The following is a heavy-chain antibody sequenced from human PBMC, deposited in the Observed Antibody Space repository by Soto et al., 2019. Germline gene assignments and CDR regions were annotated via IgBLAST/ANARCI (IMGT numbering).Heavy chain of an antibody. J-gene: IGHJ4*02. CDR3: VRSGDNYNLLDY. V-gene: IGHV3-11*06. CDR1: GFTFSDHY. D-gene: IGHD1-1*01. Sequence: PGGSLRLSCAASGFTFSDHYMSWIRQAPGKGVEWIGYSSNSGSFTRYADSVKGRFSISRDNAKNSLYLQINSLRGDDTAIYYCVRSGDNYNLLDYWGQGTPVTVSS. CDR2: SSNSGSFT.